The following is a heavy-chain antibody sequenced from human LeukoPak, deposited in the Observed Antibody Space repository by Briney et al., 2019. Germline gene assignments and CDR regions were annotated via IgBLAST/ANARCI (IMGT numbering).Heavy chain of an antibody. Sequence: GGSLRLSCAASGFTFSSYAMHWVRQAPGKGLEWVAVISYDGSNKYYADSVKGRFTTSRDNSKNILYLQMNSLRAEDTAIYYCGKVVTTWAFDIWGQGTMVTVSS. CDR1: GFTFSSYA. CDR3: GKVVTTWAFDI. V-gene: IGHV3-30-3*01. J-gene: IGHJ3*02. D-gene: IGHD4-17*01. CDR2: ISYDGSNK.